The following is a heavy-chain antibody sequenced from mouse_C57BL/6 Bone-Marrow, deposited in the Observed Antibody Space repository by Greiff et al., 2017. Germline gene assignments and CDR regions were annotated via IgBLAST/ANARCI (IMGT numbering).Heavy chain of an antibody. CDR1: GFTFSSYA. CDR3: TSSVGLLWYFDY. Sequence: EVNVVESGEGLVKPGGSLKLSCAASGFTFSSYAMSWVRQTPEKRLEWVAYISSGGDYIYYADTVKGRFTISRDNARNTLYLQMSSLKSEDTAMYYCTSSVGLLWYFDYWGQGTTLTVSS. J-gene: IGHJ2*01. D-gene: IGHD1-1*02. V-gene: IGHV5-9-1*02. CDR2: ISSGGDYI.